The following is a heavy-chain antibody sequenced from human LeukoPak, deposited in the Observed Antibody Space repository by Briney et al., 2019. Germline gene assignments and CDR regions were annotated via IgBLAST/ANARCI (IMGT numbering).Heavy chain of an antibody. CDR2: ISPSGDIT. D-gene: IGHD3-10*01. Sequence: PGGSLRLSCAASGFTFSSYATSWVRQAPGKGLEWVSGISPSGDITYYADSVKGRFTISRDNSKNTLYLEVISLTAEDTAVYYCAKDDAWLRFGEWSQGTLVTVSS. CDR1: GFTFSSYA. V-gene: IGHV3-23*01. CDR3: AKDDAWLRFGE. J-gene: IGHJ4*02.